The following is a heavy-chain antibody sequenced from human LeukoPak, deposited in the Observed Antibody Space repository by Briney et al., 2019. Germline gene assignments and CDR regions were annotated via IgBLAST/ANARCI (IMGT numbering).Heavy chain of an antibody. CDR3: ARWNCSGGSCYPGNWFDP. Sequence: ASVKVSCKASGYTFTSYYMHWVRQAPGQGLEWMGIISPSGGSTTYAQNFQGRVTMTRDMSTSTLYTELSSLRSEDTAIYYCARWNCSGGSCYPGNWFDPWGQGTLVTVSS. V-gene: IGHV1-46*01. CDR1: GYTFTSYY. D-gene: IGHD2-15*01. J-gene: IGHJ5*02. CDR2: ISPSGGST.